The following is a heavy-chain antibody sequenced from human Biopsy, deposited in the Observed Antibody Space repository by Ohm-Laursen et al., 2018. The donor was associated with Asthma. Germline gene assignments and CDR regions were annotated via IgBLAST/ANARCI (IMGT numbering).Heavy chain of an antibody. CDR3: ARKAGSCISRTCYSLDF. V-gene: IGHV1-69*01. Sequence: SSVKVSCKTLGGTFNTYVIGWVRQAPGQGLEWMGGINPVFGTTTYPQKFQDRVTITADDSTSTVYMELSSLRSEDTAVYYCARKAGSCISRTCYSLDFWGQGTLVTVSS. J-gene: IGHJ4*02. D-gene: IGHD2-2*01. CDR2: INPVFGTT. CDR1: GGTFNTYV.